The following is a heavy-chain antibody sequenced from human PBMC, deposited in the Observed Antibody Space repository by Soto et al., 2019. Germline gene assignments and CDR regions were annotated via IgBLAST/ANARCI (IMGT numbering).Heavy chain of an antibody. D-gene: IGHD3-9*01. CDR1: GFTFSDYY. CDR2: ISSSSSYT. J-gene: IGHJ3*02. CDR3: ARDADILTGSDAFDI. V-gene: IGHV3-11*05. Sequence: GGSLRLSCAASGFTFSDYYRSWIRQAPGKGLEWVSYISSSSSYTNYADSVKGRFTISRDNAKNSLYLQMNSLRAEDTAVYYCARDADILTGSDAFDIWGQGTMVTVS.